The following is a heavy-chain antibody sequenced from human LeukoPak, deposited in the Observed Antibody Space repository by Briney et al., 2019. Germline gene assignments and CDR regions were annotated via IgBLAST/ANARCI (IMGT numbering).Heavy chain of an antibody. V-gene: IGHV4-39*07. Sequence: SETLSLTCTVSGGSISSSSYYWGWIRQPPGKGLEWIGSIYYSGSTYYNPSLKSRVTISVDTSKNQFSLKLSSVTAADTAVYYCASTPRIAAAGSYWYFDLWGRGTLVTVSS. D-gene: IGHD6-13*01. CDR2: IYYSGST. CDR1: GGSISSSSYY. CDR3: ASTPRIAAAGSYWYFDL. J-gene: IGHJ2*01.